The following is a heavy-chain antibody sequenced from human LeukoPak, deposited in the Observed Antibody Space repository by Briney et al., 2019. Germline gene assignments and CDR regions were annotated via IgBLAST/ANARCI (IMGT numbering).Heavy chain of an antibody. CDR2: VHYSGTT. CDR3: ARSAIIAVFRNGMDV. CDR1: GGSITSLY. Sequence: SETLSLTCTVSGGSITSLYWSWIRQPPGKGLEYIGYVHYSGTTNYNPSLESRAITSMDASKNQFYLKLRSVTAADTATYYCARSAIIAVFRNGMDVWGQGTTVTVSS. D-gene: IGHD6-19*01. J-gene: IGHJ6*02. V-gene: IGHV4-59*11.